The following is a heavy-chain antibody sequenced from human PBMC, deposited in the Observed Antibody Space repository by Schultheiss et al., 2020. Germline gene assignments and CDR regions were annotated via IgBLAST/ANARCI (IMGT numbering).Heavy chain of an antibody. J-gene: IGHJ4*02. CDR2: ISWNSGSI. CDR3: ANTLSAGYFDF. CDR1: GFTFSSYW. D-gene: IGHD6-13*01. Sequence: GGSLRLSCAASGFTFSSYWMHWVRQAPGKGLEWVSGISWNSGSIGYADSVKGRFTISRDNSKNTLYLQMNSLRAEDTAVYYCANTLSAGYFDFWGQGTLVNVSS. V-gene: IGHV3-9*01.